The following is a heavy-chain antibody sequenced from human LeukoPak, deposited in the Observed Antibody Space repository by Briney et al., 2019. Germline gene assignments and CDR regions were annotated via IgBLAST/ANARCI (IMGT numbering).Heavy chain of an antibody. V-gene: IGHV4-34*01. Sequence: PSETLSLTCAVYGGSFSGHYWSWLRQLPGKGLEWIGQINHSGSTNYCPSLKSRGTISVDTSKNQFSLKLSSVTAADTAVYYCARAGVAIPLVDYWGQGTLVTVSS. CDR2: INHSGST. J-gene: IGHJ4*02. D-gene: IGHD2-2*02. CDR1: GGSFSGHY. CDR3: ARAGVAIPLVDY.